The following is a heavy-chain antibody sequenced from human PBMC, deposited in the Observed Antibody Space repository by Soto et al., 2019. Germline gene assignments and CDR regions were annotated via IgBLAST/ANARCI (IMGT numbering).Heavy chain of an antibody. CDR1: GDSIGNSDYY. CDR2: IYYSGFT. J-gene: IGHJ4*02. D-gene: IGHD6-13*01. V-gene: IGHV4-39*02. Sequence: TSETLSLTCSVSGDSIGNSDYYWGWVRQPPGKGLEWIGNIYYSGFTYYKPSLQSRVTISVDTSRNQFSLKVSSVTAADTAVYFCARGSAGTFDYWGQGTLVTVSS. CDR3: ARGSAGTFDY.